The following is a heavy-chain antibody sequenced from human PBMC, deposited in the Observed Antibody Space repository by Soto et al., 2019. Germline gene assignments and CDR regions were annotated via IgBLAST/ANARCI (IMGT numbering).Heavy chain of an antibody. D-gene: IGHD3-10*01. CDR2: INSGGTYR. Sequence: EVQLVESGGGLVKRGGSLTLSCAASGFMFSSYRMNWVRQAPGKGLEWVSSINSGGTYRYYADSVQGRFTISRNNARNSFYLQMNSLGVDDTAVYYCARDLTTYGSPHFDYWGQGTLVTVFS. CDR1: GFMFSSYR. J-gene: IGHJ4*02. V-gene: IGHV3-21*06. CDR3: ARDLTTYGSPHFDY.